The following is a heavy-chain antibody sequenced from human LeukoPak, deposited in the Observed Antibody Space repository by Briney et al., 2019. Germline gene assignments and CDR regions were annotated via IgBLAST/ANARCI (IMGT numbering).Heavy chain of an antibody. J-gene: IGHJ4*02. CDR1: GYTLTELS. CDR2: FDPEDGET. V-gene: IGHV1-24*01. D-gene: IGHD3-22*01. Sequence: ASVKVSCKVSGYTLTELSMHWVRQAPGKGLEWMGGFDPEDGETIYAQKFQGRVTMTEDTSTDTAYMELSSLRSEDTAVYYCATATQYYYDSSGYYFDYWGQGTLVTVSS. CDR3: ATATQYYYDSSGYYFDY.